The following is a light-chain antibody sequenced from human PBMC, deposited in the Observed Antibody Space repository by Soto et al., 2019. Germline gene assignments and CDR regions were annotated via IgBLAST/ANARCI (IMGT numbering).Light chain of an antibody. V-gene: IGLV1-44*01. CDR1: SSNIGSNT. J-gene: IGLJ3*02. CDR2: TNN. Sequence: QSVLTQPHSASGTPGQRVTISCSGRSSNIGSNTVNWYQQLPGTAPKLLIYTNNQRPSGVPDRLSGSKSSTSASLAISGLQSEDEADYYCAAGDDSLNGPVFGGGTKLTVL. CDR3: AAGDDSLNGPV.